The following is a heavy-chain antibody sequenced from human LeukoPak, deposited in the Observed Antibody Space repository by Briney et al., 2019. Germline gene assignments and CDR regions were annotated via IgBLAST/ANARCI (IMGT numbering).Heavy chain of an antibody. CDR2: ISGNGYST. V-gene: IGHV3-23*01. J-gene: IGHJ4*02. CDR1: ELTLSSFP. D-gene: IGHD6-13*01. CDR3: ATNSSSWYIDQ. Sequence: GGPLKLPGPASELTLSSFPLTWFRQPQGKGLQWVSDISGNGYSTYYADSLKGRFTISRDNSKNTLYLQMNSLRAEDTAVYYCATNSSSWYIDQWGQGTLVTVSS.